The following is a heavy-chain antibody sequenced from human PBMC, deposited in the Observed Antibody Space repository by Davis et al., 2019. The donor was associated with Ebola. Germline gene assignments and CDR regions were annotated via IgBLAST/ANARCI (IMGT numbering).Heavy chain of an antibody. CDR2: IKPNTGVT. CDR1: GYTFTDYN. Sequence: ASVKVSCKTSGYTFTDYNMQWVRQAPGQGLEWMGWIKPNTGVTIYAQKFQGWVTMTRDTSITSLYLEMSRLKSDDTAVYYCVKGTLGGGNWFFDHWGRGTLVTVSS. CDR3: VKGTLGGGNWFFDH. D-gene: IGHD1-26*01. J-gene: IGHJ2*01. V-gene: IGHV1-2*04.